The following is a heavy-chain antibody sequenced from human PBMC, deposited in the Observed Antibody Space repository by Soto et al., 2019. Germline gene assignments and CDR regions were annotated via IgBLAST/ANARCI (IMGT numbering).Heavy chain of an antibody. CDR2: IYWDDDK. V-gene: IGHV2-5*02. CDR3: AHRRITMVRGVIMFDY. CDR1: GFSLSTSGVG. D-gene: IGHD3-10*01. J-gene: IGHJ4*02. Sequence: QITLKESGPPLVKPTQTLTLTCTFSGFSLSTSGVGVGWIRQPPGKALEWFALIYWDDDKRYSPSLKSRLTITKDTSKNQVVLTMTNMDPVDTATYYCAHRRITMVRGVIMFDYWGQGTLVTVSS.